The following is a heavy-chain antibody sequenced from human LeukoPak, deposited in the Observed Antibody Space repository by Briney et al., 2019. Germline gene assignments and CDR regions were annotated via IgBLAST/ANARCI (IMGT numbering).Heavy chain of an antibody. CDR1: GFTFSNYD. J-gene: IGHJ4*02. Sequence: GGSLRLSCAASGFTFSNYDMRWVRQAPGKGLEWVSGISWNSGSIGYADSVKGRFTISRDNAKNSLYLQMNSLRAEDTALYYCAKGGVQGHLLPTDYWGQGTLVTVSS. CDR3: AKGGVQGHLLPTDY. V-gene: IGHV3-9*01. D-gene: IGHD2/OR15-2a*01. CDR2: ISWNSGSI.